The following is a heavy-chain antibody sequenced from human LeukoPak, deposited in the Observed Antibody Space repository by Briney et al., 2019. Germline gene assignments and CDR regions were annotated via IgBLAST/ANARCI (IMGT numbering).Heavy chain of an antibody. D-gene: IGHD1-26*01. V-gene: IGHV3-30*02. Sequence: GGSLRLSCAASGFTFSSYGMHWVRQAPGKGLEWVAFIRYDGSNKYYADSVKGRFTISRDNSKNTLYLQMNSLRAEDTAVYHCAKVYSGSYSHFDYWGQGTLVTVSS. J-gene: IGHJ4*02. CDR2: IRYDGSNK. CDR1: GFTFSSYG. CDR3: AKVYSGSYSHFDY.